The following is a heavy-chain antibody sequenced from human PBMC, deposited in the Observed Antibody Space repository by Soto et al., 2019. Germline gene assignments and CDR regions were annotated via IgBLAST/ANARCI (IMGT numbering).Heavy chain of an antibody. V-gene: IGHV1-69*01. CDR1: GDTFSSYA. D-gene: IGHD3-10*01. CDR2: IIATFGTV. J-gene: IGHJ4*02. CDR3: AREAGDYGHPYFDY. Sequence: VQLVQSGPEVKKPGSSVKVSCKSTGDTFSSYAVSWVRQAPGQGLEWMGGIIATFGTVNYAQKFQGRVAITADDSTRVSYIELSSLRSEDTAVYYCAREAGDYGHPYFDYWGQGTLVAVSS.